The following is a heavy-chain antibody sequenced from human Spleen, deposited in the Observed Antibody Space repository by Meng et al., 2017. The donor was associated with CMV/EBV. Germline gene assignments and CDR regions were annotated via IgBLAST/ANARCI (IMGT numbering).Heavy chain of an antibody. J-gene: IGHJ6*02. CDR3: GRVRGPRFLEWLCRGNMDV. V-gene: IGHV1-8*03. Sequence: ASVKVSCKASGYTFTSYGISWVRQAPGQGLEWMGWMNPNSGNTGYAQKFQGRVTITRKSSISTAYMELGSLGFEDTAVYYCGRVRGPRFLEWLCRGNMDVWGQGTTVTVSS. CDR1: GYTFTSYG. CDR2: MNPNSGNT. D-gene: IGHD3-3*01.